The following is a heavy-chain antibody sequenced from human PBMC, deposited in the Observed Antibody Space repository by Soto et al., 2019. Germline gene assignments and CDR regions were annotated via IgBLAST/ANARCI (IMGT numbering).Heavy chain of an antibody. CDR1: GFSLSDYS. D-gene: IGHD2-21*02. V-gene: IGHV3-48*02. Sequence: GGSLRLSCIASGFSLSDYSMNWVRQAPGKGLQWVSYISSSSDKTYYADSVRGRFTVSRDNAKNALFLEMNSLRDDDTATYYCARLPKESLVTAWDQGTQVTVSS. CDR2: ISSSSDKT. J-gene: IGHJ4*02. CDR3: ARLPKESLVTA.